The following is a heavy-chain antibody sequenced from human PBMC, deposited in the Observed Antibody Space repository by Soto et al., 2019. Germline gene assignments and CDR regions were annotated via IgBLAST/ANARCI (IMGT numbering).Heavy chain of an antibody. V-gene: IGHV6-1*01. D-gene: IGHD3-16*01. CDR3: ARLIGNSWLES. CDR1: VDSVSSNSAT. J-gene: IGHJ5*01. Sequence: PSQTLSLTCAISVDSVSSNSATCDFIKQSPSRGLEWLGRTYYRSKWYNDYAVSVKSRITINPDTSNNQLSLQLNSVTPDDTAVYYCARLIGNSWLESWGQGTLVTVSS. CDR2: TYYRSKWYN.